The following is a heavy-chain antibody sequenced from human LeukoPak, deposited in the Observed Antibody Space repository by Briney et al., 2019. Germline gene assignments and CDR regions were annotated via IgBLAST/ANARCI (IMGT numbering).Heavy chain of an antibody. Sequence: GGSLRLSCVGSGFTFRHYVMHWVRQAPGKGLEWVAVISYDETHRFYADSVKGRFTTSRDNSNATLFLQMNSLRSEDAAVYYCVRARVRARSGAFDVWGQGTLVTVSS. J-gene: IGHJ3*01. V-gene: IGHV3-30*04. CDR3: VRARVRARSGAFDV. CDR1: GFTFRHYV. CDR2: ISYDETHR. D-gene: IGHD3-10*01.